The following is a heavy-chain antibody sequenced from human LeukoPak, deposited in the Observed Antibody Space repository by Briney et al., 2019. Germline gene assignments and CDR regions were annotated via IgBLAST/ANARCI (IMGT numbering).Heavy chain of an antibody. J-gene: IGHJ1*01. V-gene: IGHV3-7*01. CDR3: ARAAYYGSGTGFQH. CDR2: IDQDGTEK. CDR1: GFTFGRYW. D-gene: IGHD3-10*01. Sequence: PGGSLRLSCAVSGFTFGRYWMTWLRQSPGKGLEWVAHIDQDGTEKYYLDSVKGRFTISRDNAKNSLFLLMNSLRVEDTSLYYCARAAYYGSGTGFQHWGQGTLVIVSS.